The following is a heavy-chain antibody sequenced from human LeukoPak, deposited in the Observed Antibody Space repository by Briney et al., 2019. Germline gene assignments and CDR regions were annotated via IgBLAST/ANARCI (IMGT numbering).Heavy chain of an antibody. V-gene: IGHV1-2*02. CDR3: ARARGSGIAAAGTENWFDP. CDR2: INPNSGGT. D-gene: IGHD6-13*01. J-gene: IGHJ5*02. Sequence: ASVKVSCKASGYTFTSYYMHWVRQAPGQGLEWMGWINPNSGGTNYAQKFQGRVTMTRDTSISTAYMELSRLRSDDTAVYYCARARGSGIAAAGTENWFDPWGQGTLVTVSS. CDR1: GYTFTSYY.